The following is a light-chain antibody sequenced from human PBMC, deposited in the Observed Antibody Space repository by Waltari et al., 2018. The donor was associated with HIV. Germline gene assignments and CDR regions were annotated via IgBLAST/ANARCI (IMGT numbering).Light chain of an antibody. CDR1: QSVGSTY. Sequence: EIVLTQSPGTLSLSPGERATLPCRTSQSVGSTYLAWYQLKPGPAPRLLISGASRRATGIPDRFSGSGSGTDFILTISRLEPEDLAVYYCQQYGRSPLTFGGGTKVEIK. CDR2: GAS. V-gene: IGKV3-20*01. CDR3: QQYGRSPLT. J-gene: IGKJ4*01.